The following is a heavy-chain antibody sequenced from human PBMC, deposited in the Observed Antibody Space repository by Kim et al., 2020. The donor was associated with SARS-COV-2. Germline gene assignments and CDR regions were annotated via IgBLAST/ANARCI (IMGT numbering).Heavy chain of an antibody. CDR3: TRHGSGSAGGY. D-gene: IGHD3-10*01. Sequence: ASVKVSCKASGYTFTTYPMHWVSQAPGQRLEWMGWINADIGNTQYSQRFQARVTFTRDTSASTAYMELSSLRSEDTAVYYCTRHGSGSAGGYWGQGTLVT. V-gene: IGHV1-3*01. CDR2: INADIGNT. CDR1: GYTFTTYP. J-gene: IGHJ4*02.